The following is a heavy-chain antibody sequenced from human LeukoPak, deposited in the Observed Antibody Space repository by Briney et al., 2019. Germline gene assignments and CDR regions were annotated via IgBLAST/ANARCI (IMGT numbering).Heavy chain of an antibody. V-gene: IGHV5-51*01. CDR2: IYCGDSDT. CDR1: GYSFTSYW. D-gene: IGHD2-8*01. CDR3: ARPLMTSEAHDAFDI. J-gene: IGHJ3*02. Sequence: GESLKISCKGSGYSFTSYWIGWVRQMPGKGLEWMGIIYCGDSDTRYSPSFQGQVTFSAAKSISTVYLQWSSLKASDTAVYYCARPLMTSEAHDAFDIWGQGTMVTVSS.